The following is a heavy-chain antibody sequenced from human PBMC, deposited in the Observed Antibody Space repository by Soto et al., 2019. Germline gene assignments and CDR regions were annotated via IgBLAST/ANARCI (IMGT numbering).Heavy chain of an antibody. CDR3: ARRNFVGTGPLDY. CDR2: IYSGGST. CDR1: GFSVSDYY. D-gene: IGHD7-27*01. V-gene: IGHV3-53*01. Sequence: EVQLVESGGGLVQPGGSLRLSCVASGFSVSDYYMTWVHQAPGKGLEWVSVIYSGGSTYNADSVKGRFTISRDNSKNTLYLQMTSLRGEDTAVYYCARRNFVGTGPLDYWGQGTLVTASS. J-gene: IGHJ4*02.